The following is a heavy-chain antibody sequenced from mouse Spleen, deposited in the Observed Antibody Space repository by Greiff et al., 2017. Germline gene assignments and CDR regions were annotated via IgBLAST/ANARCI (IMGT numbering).Heavy chain of an antibody. J-gene: IGHJ2*01. CDR2: IHPNSGST. D-gene: IGHD1-1*01. V-gene: IGHV1-64*01. CDR3: ARSTTDDFDYFDY. CDR1: GYTFTSYW. Sequence: QVQLQQPGAELVKPGASVKLSCKASGYTFTSYWMHWVKQRPGQGLEWIGMIHPNSGSTNYNEKFKSRATLTVDKSSSTAYMQLSSLTSEDSAVYYCARSTTDDFDYFDYWGQGTTLTVSS.